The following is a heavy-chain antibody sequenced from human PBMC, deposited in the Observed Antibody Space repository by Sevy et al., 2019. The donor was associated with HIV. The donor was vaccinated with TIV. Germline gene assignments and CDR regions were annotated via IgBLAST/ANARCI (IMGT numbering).Heavy chain of an antibody. CDR2: ISSNGGST. CDR3: ARDPQPYSTGTSYFDI. J-gene: IGHJ3*02. CDR1: GFTFSSYA. V-gene: IGHV3-64*01. D-gene: IGHD1-7*01. Sequence: GGYLRLSCAASGFTFSSYAMHWVRQAPGKGLEYVSAISSNGGSTYYANSVKGRFTISRDNSKNTLYLQMGSLRAEDMAVYYCARDPQPYSTGTSYFDIWGQGTMVTVSS.